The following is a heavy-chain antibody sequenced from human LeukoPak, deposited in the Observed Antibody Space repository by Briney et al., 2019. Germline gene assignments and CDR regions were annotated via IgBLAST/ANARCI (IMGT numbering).Heavy chain of an antibody. CDR1: GFSFDDYA. CDR2: ISWNSGYI. V-gene: IGHV3-9*01. J-gene: IGHJ6*04. D-gene: IGHD3-10*02. CDR3: AELGITMIGGV. Sequence: GGSLRLSCAASGFSFDDYAMHWVRQVPGKGLEWVSGISWNSGYIVYADSVKGRFTISRDNAKNSLYLQMNSLRAEDTAVYYCAELGITMIGGVWGKGTTVTISS.